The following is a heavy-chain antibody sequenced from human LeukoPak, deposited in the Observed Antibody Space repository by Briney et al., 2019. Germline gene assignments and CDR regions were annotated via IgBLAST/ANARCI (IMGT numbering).Heavy chain of an antibody. CDR3: ARGRGPYSSSWYEGYFDY. Sequence: PGRSLRLSCAASGFTFSRYGMHWVRQAPGKGLEWVAVIWYDGSNKYYADSVKGRFTISRDNSKNTLYLQMNSLRAEDTAVYYCARGRGPYSSSWYEGYFDYWGQGTLVTVSS. CDR1: GFTFSRYG. V-gene: IGHV3-33*01. D-gene: IGHD6-13*01. CDR2: IWYDGSNK. J-gene: IGHJ4*02.